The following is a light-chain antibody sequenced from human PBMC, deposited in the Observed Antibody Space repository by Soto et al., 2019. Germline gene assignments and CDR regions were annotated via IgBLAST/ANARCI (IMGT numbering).Light chain of an antibody. CDR2: DAS. CDR1: QSVSAY. V-gene: IGKV3-11*01. J-gene: IGKJ5*01. Sequence: EIVLTPSPATLSLSPGERASLSCRASQSVSAYLVWNPQKPGQAPRRXXYDASSRATGIPARFSGSGSGTDLTLTISSRETEDVAVYKCHYRTNWSPGTFGQGTRLEIK. CDR3: HYRTNWSPGT.